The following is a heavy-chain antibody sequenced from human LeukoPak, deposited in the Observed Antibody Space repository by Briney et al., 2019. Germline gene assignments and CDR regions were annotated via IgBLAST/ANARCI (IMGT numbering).Heavy chain of an antibody. V-gene: IGHV3-48*03. CDR2: ISSSGSTI. CDR3: AELGITMIGSV. Sequence: PGGSLRLSCAASGFTFSSYEMNWVRRAPGKGLEWVSYISSSGSTIYYADSVKGRFTISRDNAKNSLYLQMNSLRAEDTAVYYCAELGITMIGSVWGKGTTVTISS. CDR1: GFTFSSYE. J-gene: IGHJ6*04. D-gene: IGHD3-10*02.